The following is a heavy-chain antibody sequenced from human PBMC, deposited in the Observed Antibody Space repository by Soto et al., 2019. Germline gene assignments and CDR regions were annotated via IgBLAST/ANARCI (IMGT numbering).Heavy chain of an antibody. CDR3: ARAVATILTHTVDYYYDGMDV. CDR1: GGTFSSYT. J-gene: IGHJ6*02. D-gene: IGHD5-12*01. V-gene: IGHV1-69*02. Sequence: SVKVSCKASGGTFSSYTISWVRQAPGQGLEWMGRIIPILGIANYAQKFQGRVTITADKSTSTAYMELSSLRSEDTAVYYCARAVATILTHTVDYYYDGMDVWGQGTTVTVSS. CDR2: IIPILGIA.